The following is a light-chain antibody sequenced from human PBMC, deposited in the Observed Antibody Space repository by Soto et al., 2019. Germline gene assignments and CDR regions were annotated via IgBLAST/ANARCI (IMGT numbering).Light chain of an antibody. V-gene: IGKV1-39*01. CDR3: QQYNGYSRT. J-gene: IGKJ1*01. CDR1: QSISSY. Sequence: DIQMTQSPSSLSASVVYRVTITCRASQSISSYLNWYQQKPGKAPKLLIYAASSLQSGVPSRFSGSGSGTEFTLTISSMQPDDFATFYCQQYNGYSRTFGQGTKVDIK. CDR2: AAS.